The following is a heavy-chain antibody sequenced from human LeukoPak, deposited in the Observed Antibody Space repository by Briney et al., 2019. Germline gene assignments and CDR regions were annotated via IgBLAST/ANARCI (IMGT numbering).Heavy chain of an antibody. CDR1: GIPFGDYY. J-gene: IGHJ4*02. Sequence: PGGSLRLSCVVSGIPFGDYYMNWIRQAPGKGLEWISYISSSRSYTDYADSVKGRFTISRDNAKNSLYLQMDSLTVDDTAVYYCAAGTAADYWGQGTLVTVSS. V-gene: IGHV3-11*03. D-gene: IGHD6-13*01. CDR3: AAGTAADY. CDR2: ISSSRSYT.